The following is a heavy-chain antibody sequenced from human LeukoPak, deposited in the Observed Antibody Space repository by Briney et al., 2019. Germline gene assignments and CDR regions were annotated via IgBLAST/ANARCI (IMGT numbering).Heavy chain of an antibody. D-gene: IGHD6-13*01. CDR2: ISAYNGNT. V-gene: IGHV1-18*01. Sequence: ASVKDSCKASGYTFTSYGISWVRQAPGQGLEWMGWISAYNGNTNYAQKYQARVTMTTDTSTSTAYMELRSLRSDDTAVYYCARVAAAGTSGVDYWGQGTLVTVSS. CDR3: ARVAAAGTSGVDY. CDR1: GYTFTSYG. J-gene: IGHJ4*02.